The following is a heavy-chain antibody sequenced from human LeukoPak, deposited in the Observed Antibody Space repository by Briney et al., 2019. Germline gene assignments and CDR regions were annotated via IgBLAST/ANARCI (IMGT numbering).Heavy chain of an antibody. CDR1: GGSISSYY. CDR3: ARQIQLWGSFDY. Sequence: SETLSLTCTVSGGSISSYYWSWIRQPPWKGLEWIGYIYYSGSTNYNPSLKSGVTISVDTSKNQFSLKLSSVTAADTAVYYCARQIQLWGSFDYWGQGTLVTVSS. V-gene: IGHV4-59*01. CDR2: IYYSGST. D-gene: IGHD5-18*01. J-gene: IGHJ4*02.